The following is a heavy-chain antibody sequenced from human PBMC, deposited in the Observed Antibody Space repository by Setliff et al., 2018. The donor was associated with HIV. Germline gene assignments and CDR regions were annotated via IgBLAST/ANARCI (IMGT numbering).Heavy chain of an antibody. D-gene: IGHD4-17*01. CDR3: ARMGGRVDMTTVTTFGYFQD. J-gene: IGHJ1*01. CDR1: GYSFNTYW. Sequence: PGESLKISCKTSGYSFNTYWIGWVRQMPGKGLEWMAIFYPGDSDTRYSPSFQSQVTVSADKSIGTAYLQWDSLKASDTAIYYCARMGGRVDMTTVTTFGYFQDWGQGTLVTVSS. CDR2: FYPGDSDT. V-gene: IGHV5-51*01.